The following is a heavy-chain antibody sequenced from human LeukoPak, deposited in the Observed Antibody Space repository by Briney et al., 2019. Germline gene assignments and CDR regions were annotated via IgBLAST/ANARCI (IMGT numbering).Heavy chain of an antibody. Sequence: PGGSLRLSRATSGFTFSSYGMNWVRQAPGKGLEWVSSISSSSGYIYYADSVKDRFTISRDNAENSLYLQMNSLRAEDTAVYYCARGRGYSSSSSDMDVWGRGTTVTVSS. CDR1: GFTFSSYG. D-gene: IGHD6-6*01. CDR2: ISSSSGYI. V-gene: IGHV3-21*01. J-gene: IGHJ6*02. CDR3: ARGRGYSSSSSDMDV.